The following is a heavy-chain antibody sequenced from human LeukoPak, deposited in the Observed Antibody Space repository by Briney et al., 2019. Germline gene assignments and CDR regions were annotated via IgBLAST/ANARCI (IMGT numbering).Heavy chain of an antibody. V-gene: IGHV3-23*01. CDR3: ARDRQFPDDVLDV. J-gene: IGHJ3*01. CDR2: ITGSGRET. D-gene: IGHD2-21*01. CDR1: RFTFSTYA. Sequence: PGLSLTLSCVASRFTFSTYAMSWVRQAPGKGLEWVSGITGSGRETWNADSVRGRFPISRVNSRHTVYLQMNNLRPEDTALYYCARDRQFPDDVLDVWGQGTMVSVSS.